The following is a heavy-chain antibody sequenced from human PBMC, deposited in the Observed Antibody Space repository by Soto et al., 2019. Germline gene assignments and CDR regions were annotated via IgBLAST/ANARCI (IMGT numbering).Heavy chain of an antibody. Sequence: EVQLLESGGGLVQPGGSLRLSCAASGFTFSSHVMNWVRQAPGKGLEWVAAICGGGGTTYYGDSVEGRFTMSGDNSKNTLLLQMNTLRAEDTALYYCARGPRAPPPHDYGMDVWGQGTTVTVSS. V-gene: IGHV3-23*01. J-gene: IGHJ6*02. CDR3: ARGPRAPPPHDYGMDV. CDR1: GFTFSSHV. CDR2: ICGGGGTT.